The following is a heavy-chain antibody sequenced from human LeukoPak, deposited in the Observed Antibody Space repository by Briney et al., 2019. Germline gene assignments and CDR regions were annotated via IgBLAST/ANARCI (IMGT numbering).Heavy chain of an antibody. CDR1: GYTFGKYW. CDR3: ARDQYDTWSRRGNFDS. D-gene: IGHD3-3*01. V-gene: IGHV3-7*03. J-gene: IGHJ4*02. CDR2: IKLDGSEK. Sequence: GGSLRLSCVASGYTFGKYWMSWVRQAPGKGLEWVANIKLDGSEKNYVDSVKGRFTISRDNTKNSLYLQMNSLRVEDTAVFYCARDQYDTWSRRGNFDSWGQGTLVIVSS.